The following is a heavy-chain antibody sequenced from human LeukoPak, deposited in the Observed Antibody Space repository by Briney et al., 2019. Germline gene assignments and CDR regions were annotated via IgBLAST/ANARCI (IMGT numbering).Heavy chain of an antibody. Sequence: SETLSLTCGVSGGSVINTNWWTWVRQPPGKGLEWIGEVHLDGRTNYNPSLESRLTMSVDVSENQVSLKLTSVTAADTARYYCAREGEYGDSYYWGQGILVIVSA. V-gene: IGHV4-4*02. CDR2: VHLDGRT. CDR1: GGSVINTNW. CDR3: AREGEYGDSYY. D-gene: IGHD4-17*01. J-gene: IGHJ4*02.